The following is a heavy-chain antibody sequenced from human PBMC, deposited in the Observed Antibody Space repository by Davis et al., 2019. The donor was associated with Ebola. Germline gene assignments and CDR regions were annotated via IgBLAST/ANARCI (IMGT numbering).Heavy chain of an antibody. CDR2: ITYSGST. J-gene: IGHJ6*02. D-gene: IGHD3-3*01. Sequence: MPSETLSLTCAVYGGSFSGYYWSWIRQPPGKGLQWIGEITYSGSTKYNPSLKSRVTVSVDTSKNQFSLRLTSVTAADTAVYYCARRDLVITYGMDVWGQGTTVTVSS. CDR3: ARRDLVITYGMDV. V-gene: IGHV4-34*01. CDR1: GGSFSGYY.